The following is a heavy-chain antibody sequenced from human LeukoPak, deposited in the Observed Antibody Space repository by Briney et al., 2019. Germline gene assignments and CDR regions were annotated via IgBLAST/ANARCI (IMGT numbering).Heavy chain of an antibody. V-gene: IGHV1-2*06. Sequence: ASVKVSCKASGYTFTSYDINWVRQAPGQGLEWMGRINPNSGGTNYAQKFQGRVTMTRDTSISTAYMELSRLRSDDTAVYYCATFYYYDSSGYSNDAFDIWGQGTMVTVSS. CDR1: GYTFTSYD. D-gene: IGHD3-22*01. CDR2: INPNSGGT. CDR3: ATFYYYDSSGYSNDAFDI. J-gene: IGHJ3*02.